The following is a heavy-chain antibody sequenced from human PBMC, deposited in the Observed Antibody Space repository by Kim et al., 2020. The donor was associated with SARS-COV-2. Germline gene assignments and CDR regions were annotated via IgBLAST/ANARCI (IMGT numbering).Heavy chain of an antibody. J-gene: IGHJ4*02. Sequence: GKGRFTISRDNAKNSLYLQMNSLRAEDTALYYCAKGNYDSSGYYPEFFGYWGQGTLVTVSS. V-gene: IGHV3-9*01. D-gene: IGHD3-22*01. CDR3: AKGNYDSSGYYPEFFGY.